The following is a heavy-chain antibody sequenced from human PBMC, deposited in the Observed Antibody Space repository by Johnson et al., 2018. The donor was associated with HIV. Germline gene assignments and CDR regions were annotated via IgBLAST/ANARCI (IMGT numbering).Heavy chain of an antibody. CDR2: INWNGAAT. Sequence: VQLVESGGDLVQTGGSLRLSCAASGFTFSDHYMDWVRQAPGKGLEWVSGINWNGAATGYADSTKGRFTISRDNAKNSLYLQMNSLRAEDTALYYCARSSVFDFWSGLDSWGQGTMVTVSS. J-gene: IGHJ3*02. CDR3: ARSSVFDFWSGLDS. CDR1: GFTFSDHY. V-gene: IGHV3-20*04. D-gene: IGHD3-3*01.